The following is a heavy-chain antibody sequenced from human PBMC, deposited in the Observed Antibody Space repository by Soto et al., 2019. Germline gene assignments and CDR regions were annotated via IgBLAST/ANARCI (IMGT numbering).Heavy chain of an antibody. CDR1: GYTFTSYG. J-gene: IGHJ4*02. CDR2: ISAYNGNT. Sequence: GASVKVSCKASGYTFTSYGISWVRQAPGQGLEWMGWISAYNGNTDYAQKLQGRVTMTTDTSTSTAYMELRSLRSDDAAVYYCARGSPNYYDSSGRVYWGQGTLVTVSS. V-gene: IGHV1-18*01. D-gene: IGHD3-22*01. CDR3: ARGSPNYYDSSGRVY.